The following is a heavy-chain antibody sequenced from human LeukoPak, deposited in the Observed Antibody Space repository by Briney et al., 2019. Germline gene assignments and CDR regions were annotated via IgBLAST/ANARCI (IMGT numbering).Heavy chain of an antibody. CDR3: ARDYKYAFDN. CDR2: IGISSGNT. J-gene: IGHJ4*02. D-gene: IGHD5-24*01. CDR1: GFTFSAYS. Sequence: GGSLRLSCAASGFTFSAYSMNWVRQAPGKGLEWISYIGISSGNTKYADSVKGRFTICGDKAKNSLYLQMNSLRVEDTAVYYCARDYKYAFDNWGQGTLVTVSS. V-gene: IGHV3-48*01.